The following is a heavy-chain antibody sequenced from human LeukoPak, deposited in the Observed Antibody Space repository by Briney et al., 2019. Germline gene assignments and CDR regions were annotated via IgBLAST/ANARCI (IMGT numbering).Heavy chain of an antibody. CDR1: VGTFSSYA. CDR2: IIPIFGTA. Sequence: SVKVSCTASVGTFSSYAISWVRQAPGQGLEWMGRIIPIFGTANYAQKFQGRVTITTDESTSTAYMELSSLRSEDTAVYYCASLDYGDYGNWFDPWGQGTLVTVSS. V-gene: IGHV1-69*05. CDR3: ASLDYGDYGNWFDP. D-gene: IGHD4-17*01. J-gene: IGHJ5*02.